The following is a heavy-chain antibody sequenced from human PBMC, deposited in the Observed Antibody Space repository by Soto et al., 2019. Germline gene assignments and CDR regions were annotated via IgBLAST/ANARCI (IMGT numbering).Heavy chain of an antibody. V-gene: IGHV4-39*01. J-gene: IGHJ6*02. D-gene: IGHD1-26*01. CDR2: IYYSGST. CDR3: ARQKVGATLYYYYGMDV. Sequence: SETLSLTCTVSGGSISSSSYYWGWIRQPPGKVLEWIGSIYYSGSTYYNPSLKSRVTISVDTSKNQFSLKLSSVTDADTAVYYCARQKVGATLYYYYGMDVWGQGTTVTVSS. CDR1: GGSISSSSYY.